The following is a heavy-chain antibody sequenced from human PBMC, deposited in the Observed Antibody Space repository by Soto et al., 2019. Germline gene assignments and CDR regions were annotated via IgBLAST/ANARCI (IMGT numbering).Heavy chain of an antibody. CDR1: GDSISSDKW. Sequence: PSETLSLTCAVSGDSISSDKWWSWVRQPPGKGLEWIEEIYHSGSTNNNPTLKSKDNISVDKTKNQYTLKLSYITDADTAVYYCARGERQQQRDYWGQGTLVTVS. CDR2: IYHSGST. V-gene: IGHV4-4*02. D-gene: IGHD6-13*01. J-gene: IGHJ4*02. CDR3: ARGERQQQRDY.